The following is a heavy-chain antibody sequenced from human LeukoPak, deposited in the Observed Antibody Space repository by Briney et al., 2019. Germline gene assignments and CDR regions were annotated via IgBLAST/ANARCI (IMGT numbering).Heavy chain of an antibody. CDR1: GFTFSSYS. CDR2: ISSSSSYI. Sequence: GGSLRLSCAASGFTFSSYSMNWVRQAPGKGLEWVSSISSSSSYIYYADSVKGRFTISRDNAKNSLYLQMNSLRAEDTAVYYCASEVDSSRIGYWGQGTLVTVSS. D-gene: IGHD6-13*01. CDR3: ASEVDSSRIGY. V-gene: IGHV3-21*01. J-gene: IGHJ4*02.